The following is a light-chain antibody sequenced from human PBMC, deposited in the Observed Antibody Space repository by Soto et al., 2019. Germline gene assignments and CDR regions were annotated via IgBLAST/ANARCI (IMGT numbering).Light chain of an antibody. Sequence: QSALTQPRSVSGSPGLSVTISCTGTYSDVGGYKYVSWYQQHPGKAPKLMISDVTERPSGVPDRFSGSKSGNTASLTISGLQAEDEADYYCCSYAGKYTYVFGTGTKVTVL. CDR1: YSDVGGYKY. CDR2: DVT. V-gene: IGLV2-11*01. CDR3: CSYAGKYTYV. J-gene: IGLJ1*01.